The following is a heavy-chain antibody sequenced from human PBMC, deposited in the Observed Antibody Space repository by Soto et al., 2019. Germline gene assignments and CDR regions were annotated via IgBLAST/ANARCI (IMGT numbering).Heavy chain of an antibody. CDR1: GFTFDDYA. D-gene: IGHD3-3*01. J-gene: IGHJ4*02. Sequence: EVQLVESGGGLVQPGRSLRLSCAASGFTFDDYAMHWVRQAPGKGLEWVSGISWNSGSIGYADSVKGRFTISRDNAKNSLYLQMNSLRAEDTALYYCAKARLKFWSGYPAGHWGQGTLVTVSS. CDR3: AKARLKFWSGYPAGH. V-gene: IGHV3-9*01. CDR2: ISWNSGSI.